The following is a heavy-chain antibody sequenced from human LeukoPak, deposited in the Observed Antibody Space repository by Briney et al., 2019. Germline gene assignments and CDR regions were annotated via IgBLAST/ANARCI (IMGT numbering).Heavy chain of an antibody. D-gene: IGHD5-18*01. J-gene: IGHJ4*02. Sequence: ASVKVSCKASGGTFSSYAISWVRQAPGQGLEWMGGIIPIFGTANYAQKFQGRVTITADESTSTAYMEPSSLRSEDTAVYYCARTASRARDGYSYDSYFDYWGQGTLVTVSS. CDR3: ARTASRARDGYSYDSYFDY. CDR1: GGTFSSYA. V-gene: IGHV1-69*13. CDR2: IIPIFGTA.